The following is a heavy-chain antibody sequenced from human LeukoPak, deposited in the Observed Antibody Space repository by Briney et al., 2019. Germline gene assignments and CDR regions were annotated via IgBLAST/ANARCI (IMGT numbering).Heavy chain of an antibody. J-gene: IGHJ6*02. Sequence: GGSLRLSCAASGFTFSSYAMSWVRQAPGKGLEWVSAISGSGGSTYYADSVKGRFTISRDNSKNTLYLPMNSLRAEDTAVYYCAKDQAAAGYYYYGMDVWGQGTTVTVSS. D-gene: IGHD6-13*01. CDR2: ISGSGGST. CDR1: GFTFSSYA. V-gene: IGHV3-23*01. CDR3: AKDQAAAGYYYYGMDV.